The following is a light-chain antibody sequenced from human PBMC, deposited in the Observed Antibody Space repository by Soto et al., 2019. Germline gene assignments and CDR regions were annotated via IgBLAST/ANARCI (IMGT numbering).Light chain of an antibody. J-gene: IGKJ5*01. Sequence: DIQMTQSPSSLSASVGDRVTITCRASQSITIYLNWYQQQPGKAPRLLIYGASTLQTGVPSRFSGSGSMTDFTLTISDLQPEDFATYYCQQYSKWPITFGQGTRLEIK. CDR3: QQYSKWPIT. CDR2: GAS. CDR1: QSITIY. V-gene: IGKV1-39*01.